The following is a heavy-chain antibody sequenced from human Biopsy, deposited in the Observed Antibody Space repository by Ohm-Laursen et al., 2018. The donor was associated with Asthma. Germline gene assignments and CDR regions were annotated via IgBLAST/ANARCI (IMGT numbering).Heavy chain of an antibody. CDR3: ARAVDYSHYYGIDV. CDR1: GYTFNSDG. Sequence: ASVKVSCKTSGYTFNSDGITWVRQAPGQGLEWMGWISVYNGNTKVAQKLQDRVTMITDTSTSTAYMELRSLRSEDTAVYFCARAVDYSHYYGIDVWGQGTTVTVS. D-gene: IGHD3-10*01. V-gene: IGHV1-18*01. CDR2: ISVYNGNT. J-gene: IGHJ6*02.